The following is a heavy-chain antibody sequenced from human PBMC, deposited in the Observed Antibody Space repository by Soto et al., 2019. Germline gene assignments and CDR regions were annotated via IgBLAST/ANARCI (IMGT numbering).Heavy chain of an antibody. CDR1: SGSISSSNW. V-gene: IGHV4-4*02. CDR3: ARGTHTVTTYYFDY. J-gene: IGHJ4*02. CDR2: IYHSGST. Sequence: PSETLSLTCAVSSGSISSSNWWSWVRQPPGKGLEWIGEIYHSGSTNYNPSLKSRVTISVDKSKNQFSLKLSSVTAADTAVYYCARGTHTVTTYYFDYWGQGTLVTVSS. D-gene: IGHD4-17*01.